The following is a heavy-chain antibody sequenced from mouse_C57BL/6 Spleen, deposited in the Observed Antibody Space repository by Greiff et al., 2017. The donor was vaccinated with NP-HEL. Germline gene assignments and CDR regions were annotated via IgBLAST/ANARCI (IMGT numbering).Heavy chain of an antibody. D-gene: IGHD1-1*01. J-gene: IGHJ3*01. Sequence: VQLKESGPELVKPGASVKISCKASGYSFTDYNMNWVKQSNGKSLEWIGVINPNYGTTSYNQKFKGKATLTVDQSSSTAYMQLNSLTSEDSAVYYCARGDYYGSSYLWFAYWGQRTLVTVSA. CDR2: INPNYGTT. CDR3: ARGDYYGSSYLWFAY. V-gene: IGHV1-39*01. CDR1: GYSFTDYN.